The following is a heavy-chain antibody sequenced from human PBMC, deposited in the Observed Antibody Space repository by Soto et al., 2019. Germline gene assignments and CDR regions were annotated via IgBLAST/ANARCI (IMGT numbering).Heavy chain of an antibody. CDR2: ISSNGNT. V-gene: IGHV4-4*07. Sequence: QVQLRESGPGLVKPSETLSLTCTVSGGSISTNYLTWIRQPAGKGLEWIGRISSNGNTNYNPSLRGRVTMSIDTSKNHFSLKLNSVNASDTAVYYCARELWMAGLVYYFDFWGQGTLVTVSS. J-gene: IGHJ4*01. CDR3: ARELWMAGLVYYFDF. D-gene: IGHD6-19*01. CDR1: GGSISTNY.